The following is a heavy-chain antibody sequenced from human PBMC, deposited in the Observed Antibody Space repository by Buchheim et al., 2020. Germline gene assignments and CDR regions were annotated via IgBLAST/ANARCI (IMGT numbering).Heavy chain of an antibody. V-gene: IGHV3-23*01. Sequence: EVQLLESGGGLVQPGGSLRLSCAASGFTFSSYAMSWVRQAPGKGLEWVSAISGSGGSTYYADSVKGRFTISRDNSKHTLYLQMNSLRAEDTAVYYCAKHYGSGSYSSSNYYYYYYMDVWGKGTT. CDR2: ISGSGGST. D-gene: IGHD3-10*01. CDR1: GFTFSSYA. J-gene: IGHJ6*03. CDR3: AKHYGSGSYSSSNYYYYYYMDV.